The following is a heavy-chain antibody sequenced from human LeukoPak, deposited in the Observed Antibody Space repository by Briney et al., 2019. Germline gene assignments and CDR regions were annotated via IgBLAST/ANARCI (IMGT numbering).Heavy chain of an antibody. CDR1: GFTFSSYW. CDR2: IKQDGSEK. D-gene: IGHD3-10*01. CDR3: ARASALWFGRSNWFDP. J-gene: IGHJ5*02. Sequence: GGSLRLSCAASGFTFSSYWMSWVRQAPGKGLEWVANIKQDGSEKYYVDSVKGRFTISRDNAKNSLYLQMNSLRAEDTAVYYCARASALWFGRSNWFDPWGQGTLVTVSS. V-gene: IGHV3-7*03.